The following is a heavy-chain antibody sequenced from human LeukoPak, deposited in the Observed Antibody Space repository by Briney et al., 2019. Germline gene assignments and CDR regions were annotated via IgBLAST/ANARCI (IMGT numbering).Heavy chain of an antibody. Sequence: GGSLRLSCAASGFSFDDYAMSWVRQVPGKGLEWVSGINWNGGSTGYADSVKGRFTISRDNAKNSLYLQMNSLRAEDTALYYCARVRVVWDLDDAFDIWGQGTMVIVSS. D-gene: IGHD1-26*01. V-gene: IGHV3-20*04. CDR1: GFSFDDYA. CDR3: ARVRVVWDLDDAFDI. J-gene: IGHJ3*02. CDR2: INWNGGST.